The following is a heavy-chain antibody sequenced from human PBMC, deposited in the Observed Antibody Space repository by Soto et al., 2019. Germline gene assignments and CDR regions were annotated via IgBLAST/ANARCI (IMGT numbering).Heavy chain of an antibody. D-gene: IGHD3-3*01. V-gene: IGHV3-74*01. CDR2: INSDGSST. CDR1: GFTFSSYW. CDR3: ARAITGGPSFYYDFMNWFDP. Sequence: GGSLRLSCAASGFTFSSYWMHWVRQAPGKGLVWVSRINSDGSSTSYADSVKGRFTISRDNAKNTLYLQMNSLRAEDTAVYYCARAITGGPSFYYDFMNWFDPWGQGTLVTVSS. J-gene: IGHJ5*02.